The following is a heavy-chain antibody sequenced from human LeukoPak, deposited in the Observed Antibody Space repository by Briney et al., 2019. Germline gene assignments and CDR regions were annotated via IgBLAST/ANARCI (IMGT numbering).Heavy chain of an antibody. CDR1: GGSISSSNW. J-gene: IGHJ3*02. Sequence: MPSETLSLTCTVSGGSISSSNWWSWVRQPPGKGLEWIGEIYHSGSTNYNPSLKSRVTISVDKSKNQFSLKLSSVTAADTAVYYCAGAVNVLGAAFDIWGQGTMVTVSS. D-gene: IGHD3-16*01. CDR2: IYHSGST. CDR3: AGAVNVLGAAFDI. V-gene: IGHV4-4*02.